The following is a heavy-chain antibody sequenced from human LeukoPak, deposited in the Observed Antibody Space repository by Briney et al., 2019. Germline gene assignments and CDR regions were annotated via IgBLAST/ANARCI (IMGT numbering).Heavy chain of an antibody. CDR2: IYWDDDK. CDR1: GFSLRTSGVG. D-gene: IGHD6-6*01. CDR3: AHRPIGPFLIAARPYDAFDI. Sequence: SGPTLLKPTQTLTLTCTFSGFSLRTSGVGVGWIRQPPGKALEWLSLIYWDDDKRYSPSLKSRLTITKDTSKNQVVLTMTNMDPVDTATYYCAHRPIGPFLIAARPYDAFDIWGQGTMVTVSS. J-gene: IGHJ3*02. V-gene: IGHV2-5*02.